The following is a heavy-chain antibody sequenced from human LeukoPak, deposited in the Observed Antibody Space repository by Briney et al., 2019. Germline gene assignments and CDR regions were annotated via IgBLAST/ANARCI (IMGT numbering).Heavy chain of an antibody. CDR3: AKEALLYSRNADDAFDI. J-gene: IGHJ3*02. D-gene: IGHD1-1*01. CDR2: ISDTSVYI. CDR1: GFTFSTYS. Sequence: GGSLRLSCAASGFTFSTYSMTWVRQAPGKGLEWVSSISDTSVYIYYSDSVKGRFTISRDNAKNSLSLQMNSLRAEDTAMYYCAKEALLYSRNADDAFDIWGQGTMVTVSS. V-gene: IGHV3-21*01.